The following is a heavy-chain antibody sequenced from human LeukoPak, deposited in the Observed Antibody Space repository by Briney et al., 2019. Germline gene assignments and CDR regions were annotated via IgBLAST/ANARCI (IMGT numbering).Heavy chain of an antibody. V-gene: IGHV1-18*01. Sequence: ASVKVSCKASGYTFTSYGISWVRQAPGQGLEWMGWISAYNGNTNYAQKLQGRVTMTTDTSTSTAYMELRSLRSDDTAVYYCARDADGTVAAPIWDYFDYWGQGTLVTVSS. CDR3: ARDADGTVAAPIWDYFDY. CDR1: GYTFTSYG. D-gene: IGHD6-19*01. J-gene: IGHJ4*02. CDR2: ISAYNGNT.